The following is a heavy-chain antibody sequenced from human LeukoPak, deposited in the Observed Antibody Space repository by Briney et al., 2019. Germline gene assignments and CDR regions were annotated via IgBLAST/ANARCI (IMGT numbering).Heavy chain of an antibody. Sequence: PGGSLRLSCAASGFIFTSYSMDWVRQAPGKGLEWVSYISSSSGSIFYADSVKGRFTISRDNAKNTLYLQMNSLRAEDTAVYYCAKVRPDGYNMDDAFDIWGQGTMVTVSS. CDR1: GFIFTSYS. CDR2: ISSSSGSI. D-gene: IGHD5-24*01. CDR3: AKVRPDGYNMDDAFDI. V-gene: IGHV3-48*01. J-gene: IGHJ3*02.